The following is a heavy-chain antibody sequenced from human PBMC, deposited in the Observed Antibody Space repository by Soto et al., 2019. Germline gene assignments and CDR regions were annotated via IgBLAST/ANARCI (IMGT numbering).Heavy chain of an antibody. Sequence: PSETLSLTCTVSGGSISSYYWSWIRQPPGKGLEWIGYIYYSGSTNYNPSLKSRVTISVDTSKNQFSLRLSSVIAVDTAVYYCARRMGWFHFDYWGQGTLVTVSS. V-gene: IGHV4-59*08. CDR1: GGSISSYY. CDR3: ARRMGWFHFDY. CDR2: IYYSGST. J-gene: IGHJ4*02. D-gene: IGHD3-3*01.